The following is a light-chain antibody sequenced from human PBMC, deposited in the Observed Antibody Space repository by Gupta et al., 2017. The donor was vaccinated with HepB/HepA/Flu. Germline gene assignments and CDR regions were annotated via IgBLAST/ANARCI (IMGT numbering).Light chain of an antibody. V-gene: IGLV2-14*01. CDR1: SSDVGGYNY. CDR3: SSYTSSSTRV. J-gene: IGLJ2*01. CDR2: DVS. Sequence: QSALTQPASVSGSPGQSITISCTGTSSDVGGYNYVSWYQPHPGKAPKLMIYDVSNRPSGVSNRFSGSKSGNTASLTISGLQAEDEADYYCSSYTSSSTRVFGGGTKLTVL.